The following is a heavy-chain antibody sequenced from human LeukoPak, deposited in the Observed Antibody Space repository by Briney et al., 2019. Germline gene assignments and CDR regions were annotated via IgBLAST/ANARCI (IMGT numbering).Heavy chain of an antibody. V-gene: IGHV3-23*01. CDR1: GFTFSNYA. J-gene: IGHJ6*02. CDR2: ISSSADNT. Sequence: GGSLRLSCAASGFTFSNYAMSWVRQAPGKGLEWVSSISSSADNTYHADSVKGRLTISRDNSKNTLYLQMNSLRAEDTAVYYCARDYRVAVAGPNYYYYGMDVWGQGTTVTVSS. CDR3: ARDYRVAVAGPNYYYYGMDV. D-gene: IGHD6-19*01.